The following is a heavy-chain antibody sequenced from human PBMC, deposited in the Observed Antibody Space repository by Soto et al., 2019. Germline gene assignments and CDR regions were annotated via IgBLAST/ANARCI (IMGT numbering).Heavy chain of an antibody. CDR3: ARVLYDFWSGNENWFDP. CDR2: IYSGGST. J-gene: IGHJ5*02. Sequence: GGSLRLSCAASGFTVSSNYMSWVRQAPGKGLEWVSVIYSGGSTYYADSVKGRFTISRHNSKNTLYLQMNSLRAEDTAVYYCARVLYDFWSGNENWFDPWGQGTLVTVSS. CDR1: GFTVSSNY. D-gene: IGHD3-3*01. V-gene: IGHV3-53*04.